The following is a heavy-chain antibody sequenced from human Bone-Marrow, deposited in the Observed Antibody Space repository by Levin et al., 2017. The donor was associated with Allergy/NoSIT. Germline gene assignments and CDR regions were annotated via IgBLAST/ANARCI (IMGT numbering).Heavy chain of an antibody. CDR1: GGTFSSYA. CDR2: IIPIFGTA. J-gene: IGHJ5*02. V-gene: IGHV1-69*06. Sequence: SVKVSCKASGGTFSSYAISWVRQAPGQGLEWMGGIIPIFGTANYAQKFQGRVTITADKSTSTAYMELSSLRSEDTAVYYCARVGQTDYDFWSGHEMRGWFDPWGQGTLVTVSS. CDR3: ARVGQTDYDFWSGHEMRGWFDP. D-gene: IGHD3-3*01.